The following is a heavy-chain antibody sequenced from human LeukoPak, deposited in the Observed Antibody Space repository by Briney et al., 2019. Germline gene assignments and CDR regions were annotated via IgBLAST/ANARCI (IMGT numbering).Heavy chain of an antibody. Sequence: ASVKVSCKASGGTFSRYAISWVRQAPGQGLEWMGWISAYNGNTNYAQKLQGRVTMTTDTSTSTAYMELRSLRSDDTAVYYCARGRNYGSGNYVFDYWGQGTLVTVSS. J-gene: IGHJ4*02. V-gene: IGHV1-18*01. CDR2: ISAYNGNT. CDR1: GGTFSRYA. CDR3: ARGRNYGSGNYVFDY. D-gene: IGHD3-10*01.